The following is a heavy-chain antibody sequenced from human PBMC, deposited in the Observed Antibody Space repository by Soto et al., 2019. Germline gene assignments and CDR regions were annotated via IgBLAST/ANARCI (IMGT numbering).Heavy chain of an antibody. CDR2: ISAYNGNT. D-gene: IGHD1-26*01. Sequence: GASVKVSCKASGYTFTSNGISWVRQAPGQGLEWMGWISAYNGNTNYAQKLQGRVTMTTDTSTSTAYMELRSLRSDDTAVYYCARGEEGSYSNYHYGMDVWGQGTTVTVSS. J-gene: IGHJ6*02. V-gene: IGHV1-18*04. CDR1: GYTFTSNG. CDR3: ARGEEGSYSNYHYGMDV.